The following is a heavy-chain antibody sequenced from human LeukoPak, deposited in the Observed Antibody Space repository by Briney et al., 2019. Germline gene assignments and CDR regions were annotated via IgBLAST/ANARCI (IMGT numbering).Heavy chain of an antibody. Sequence: SETLSLTCAVSGYSISSGYYWGWIRQLPGKGLEWIGNIYHSGNTYYNPSFKSRVTISVDMSNNQFSLKLISVTAADTAEYYCARISYYYDDSGHPGYFDYWGQGTLVTVSS. CDR2: IYHSGNT. CDR3: ARISYYYDDSGHPGYFDY. J-gene: IGHJ4*02. CDR1: GYSISSGYY. V-gene: IGHV4-38-2*01. D-gene: IGHD3-22*01.